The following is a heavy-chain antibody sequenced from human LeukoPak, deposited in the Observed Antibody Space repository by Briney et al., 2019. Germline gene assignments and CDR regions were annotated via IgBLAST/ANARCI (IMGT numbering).Heavy chain of an antibody. V-gene: IGHV1-69*02. Sequence: GASVKVSCKASRGTVISYTISWVRQAPGQGREWMGRIIPILGIANSPRKFPGRVTITADKSTSTAYMELSSLRSEDTAVYYCARGDRTVGFDYWGQGTLVTVSS. D-gene: IGHD4-11*01. CDR2: IIPILGIA. CDR1: RGTVISYT. J-gene: IGHJ4*02. CDR3: ARGDRTVGFDY.